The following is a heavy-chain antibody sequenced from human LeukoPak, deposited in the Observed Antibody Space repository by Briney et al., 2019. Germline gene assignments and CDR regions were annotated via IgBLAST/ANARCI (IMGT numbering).Heavy chain of an antibody. D-gene: IGHD3-3*01. Sequence: SETLSLTCTVSGGSISSSSYYWGWIRQPPGKGLEWIGSIDYSGGTYFSPSLRSRVTLSVDTSKNQFSLNLISVTAADTAVDYCARGPSITIFGGFIYPWFDPWAREPRSASPQ. V-gene: IGHV4-39*07. J-gene: IGHJ5*02. CDR3: ARGPSITIFGGFIYPWFDP. CDR1: GGSISSSSYY. CDR2: IDYSGGT.